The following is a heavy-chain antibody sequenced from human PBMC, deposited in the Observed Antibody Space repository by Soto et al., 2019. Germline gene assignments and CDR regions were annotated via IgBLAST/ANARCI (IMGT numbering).Heavy chain of an antibody. J-gene: IGHJ4*01. CDR2: VFYGGT. CDR3: ARVHVMVVAGSTFDY. V-gene: IGHV4-59*08. Sequence: SETLSLTCSVSGRSMSSNYWSWIRQSPDKGLEWLGYVFYGGTDYNPSLKSRITISVDTSNNQFSLKLTSVTAADTAVYYCARVHVMVVAGSTFDYWGHGTLVTVS. D-gene: IGHD6-19*01. CDR1: GRSMSSNY.